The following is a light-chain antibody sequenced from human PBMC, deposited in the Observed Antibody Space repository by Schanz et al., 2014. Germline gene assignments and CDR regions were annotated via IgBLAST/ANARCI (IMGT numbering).Light chain of an antibody. V-gene: IGKV3-20*01. J-gene: IGKJ5*01. CDR2: GAS. CDR3: QQYGRSPNT. CDR1: QSVSSSY. Sequence: EIVLTQSPATLSLSPGERATLSCRASQSVSSSYLAWYQQRRGQAPRLVIYGASSRATGIPDRFSGSGSGTDFTLTISRLEPEDFAVYYCQQYGRSPNTFGQGTRLEIK.